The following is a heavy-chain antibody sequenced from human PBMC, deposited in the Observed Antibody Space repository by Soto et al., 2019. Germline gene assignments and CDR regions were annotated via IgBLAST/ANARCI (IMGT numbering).Heavy chain of an antibody. CDR2: IYYSGST. CDR3: AVNLAYCGGDCP. D-gene: IGHD2-21*02. CDR1: GGSISSDGYY. V-gene: IGHV4-31*03. J-gene: IGHJ4*02. Sequence: SETLSLTCTVSGGSISSDGYYWSWIRQHRGKGLEWIGYIYYSGSTYYNPSLKSRVTLSVDTSKNQFSLKLSSVTAADTAVYYCAVNLAYCGGDCPWGQGTLVTVSS.